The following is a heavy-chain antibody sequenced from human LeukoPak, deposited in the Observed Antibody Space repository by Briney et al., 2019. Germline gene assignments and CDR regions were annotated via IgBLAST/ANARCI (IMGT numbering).Heavy chain of an antibody. D-gene: IGHD2-2*01. CDR2: MNPNSGNT. V-gene: IGHV1-8*01. J-gene: IGHJ6*02. Sequence: ASVKVSCKASGYTFTSYDINWVRQATGQGLEWMGWMNPNSGNTGYAQKFQGRVTMTRNTSISTAYTELSSLGSEDTAVYYCARSTALVVVPAAIGYYGMDVWGQGTTVTVSS. CDR3: ARSTALVVVPAAIGYYGMDV. CDR1: GYTFTSYD.